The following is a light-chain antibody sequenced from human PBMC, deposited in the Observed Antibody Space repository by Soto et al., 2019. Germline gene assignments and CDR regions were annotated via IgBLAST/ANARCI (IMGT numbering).Light chain of an antibody. J-gene: IGKJ1*01. CDR3: QESYSTPPT. Sequence: QMTQSPSSLSASVEDRVLMTCRTSQSISNHLNWYQQKPGKAPKLLIFGASSLQSGVPSRFSGSRSGPDFTLTISSLQPEDFATYFCQESYSTPPTFGEGTKVDIK. CDR1: QSISNH. V-gene: IGKV1-39*01. CDR2: GAS.